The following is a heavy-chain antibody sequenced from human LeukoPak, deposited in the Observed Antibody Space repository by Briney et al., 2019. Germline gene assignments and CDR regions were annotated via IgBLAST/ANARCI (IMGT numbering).Heavy chain of an antibody. V-gene: IGHV4-34*01. CDR3: ARDVNTAMADYYYYYMDV. Sequence: SETLSLTCAVYGGSFSGYYWSWIRQPPGKGLEWIGEINHSGSTNYNPSLKSRVTISVDRSKNQFSLKLSSVTAADTAVYYCARDVNTAMADYYYYYMDVWGKGTTVTVSS. J-gene: IGHJ6*03. CDR2: INHSGST. D-gene: IGHD5-18*01. CDR1: GGSFSGYY.